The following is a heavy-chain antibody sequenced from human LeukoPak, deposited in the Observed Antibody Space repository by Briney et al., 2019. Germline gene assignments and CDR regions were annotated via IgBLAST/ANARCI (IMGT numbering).Heavy chain of an antibody. CDR1: GFSFNDFV. CDR2: ISGVGGTT. V-gene: IGHV3-43*02. J-gene: IGHJ6*03. CDR3: AKSGLGDHGIFTGRGSPYYYYYLDV. Sequence: GGSLRLSCTASGFSFNDFVMQWVRQVLGKNLEWVALISGVGGTTDYASSVEGRFTISRDNTEKSLFLEMNNLGTEDTALYYCAKSGLGDHGIFTGRGSPYYYYYLDVWGKGTTVIAS. D-gene: IGHD2-21*02.